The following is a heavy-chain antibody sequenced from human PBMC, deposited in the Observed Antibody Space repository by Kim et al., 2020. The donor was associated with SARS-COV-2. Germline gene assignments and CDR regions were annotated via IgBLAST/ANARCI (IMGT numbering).Heavy chain of an antibody. J-gene: IGHJ4*02. D-gene: IGHD6-13*01. V-gene: IGHV3-30*01. Sequence: DASPSTGPFTITRDNSKSTLYLQMNSLRAEDTAVYYCAGGQQLAQTFDYWGQRTLVTVSS. CDR3: AGGQQLAQTFDY.